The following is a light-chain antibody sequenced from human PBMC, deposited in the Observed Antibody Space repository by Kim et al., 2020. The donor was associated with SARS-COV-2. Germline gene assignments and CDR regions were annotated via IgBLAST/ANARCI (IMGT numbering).Light chain of an antibody. CDR3: QSYDSLSAPYV. J-gene: IGLJ1*01. Sequence: QSVLTQPPSVSGAPGQNVTISCTGSISNIGAGFDVHWYQQLPGTAPRLLIYGNTNRPSGVPDRFSGSRSATSASLAITGLQGDDEADYYCQSYDSLSAPYVFGTGTKVTVL. CDR2: GNT. CDR1: ISNIGAGFD. V-gene: IGLV1-40*01.